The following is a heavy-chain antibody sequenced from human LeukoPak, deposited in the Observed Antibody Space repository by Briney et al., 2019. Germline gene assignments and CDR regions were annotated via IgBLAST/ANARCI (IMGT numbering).Heavy chain of an antibody. V-gene: IGHV3-23*01. D-gene: IGHD4-11*01. CDR1: GFTFSSYA. CDR3: AKLTTVTTEFDY. J-gene: IGHJ4*02. CDR2: ISGSGSST. Sequence: GGSLRLSCAASGFTFSSYAMSWVRQAPGKGLEWVSAISGSGSSTYYADSVKGRFTISRDNSKNTLYLQMNSLRAEDTAVYYCAKLTTVTTEFDYWGQGTLVTVSS.